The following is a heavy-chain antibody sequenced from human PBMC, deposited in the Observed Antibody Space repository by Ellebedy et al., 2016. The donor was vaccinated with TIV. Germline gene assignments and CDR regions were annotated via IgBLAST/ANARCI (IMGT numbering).Heavy chain of an antibody. CDR3: ARDGVRLGMDV. CDR2: IYYSGSA. Sequence: MPSETLSLTCTVSGGSISNSDYYWNWIRQPPGKGLEWIGSIYYSGSAYYNPSLKSRVTVSVDTSKNQFSLKVSSVTAADTAVYYCARDGVRLGMDVWGQGTTVTVSS. D-gene: IGHD2-21*01. CDR1: GGSISNSDYY. J-gene: IGHJ6*02. V-gene: IGHV4-39*07.